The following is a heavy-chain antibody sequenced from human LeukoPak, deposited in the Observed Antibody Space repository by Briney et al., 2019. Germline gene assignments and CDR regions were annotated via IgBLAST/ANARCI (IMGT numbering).Heavy chain of an antibody. CDR1: GFTFSSYA. D-gene: IGHD2-21*01. CDR3: AREPLW. J-gene: IGHJ4*02. CDR2: ISYDGSNK. Sequence: GRSLRLSCAASGFTFSSYAMHWVRQAPGKGLEWVAVISYDGSNKYYADSVKGRFTISRDNSKNTLYLQVNSLRAEDTAVYYCAREPLWWGKGTLVTVSS. V-gene: IGHV3-30-3*01.